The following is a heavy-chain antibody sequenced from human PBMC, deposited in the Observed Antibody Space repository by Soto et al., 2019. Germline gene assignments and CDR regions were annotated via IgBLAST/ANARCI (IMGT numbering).Heavy chain of an antibody. CDR1: GGSISSGGYY. CDR3: ARDLNYYDSSGYYFRAFDI. CDR2: IYYSGST. J-gene: IGHJ3*02. Sequence: QVQLQESGPGLVKPSQTLSLTCTVSGGSISSGGYYWSWIRQHPVKGLEWIGYIYYSGSTYYNPSLKSRVTISVDTSKNQFSLKLSSVTAADTAVYYCARDLNYYDSSGYYFRAFDIWGQGTMVTVSS. V-gene: IGHV4-31*03. D-gene: IGHD3-22*01.